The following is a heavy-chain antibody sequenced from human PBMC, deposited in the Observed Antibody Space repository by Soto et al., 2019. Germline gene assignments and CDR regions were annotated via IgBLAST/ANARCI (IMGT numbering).Heavy chain of an antibody. CDR3: ARDPVLGYCSGSSCSSDAFDF. Sequence: QVQLVQSGAEVKKPGASVKVSCKASGYTFTSYYMHWVRQAPGQGLEWMGIINASGGSTSYAQRFQGRDTITRDTSTSTVNLELSGLRYEDTAVYYCARDPVLGYCSGSSCSSDAFDFWGQGTMVTVSS. D-gene: IGHD2-15*01. CDR1: GYTFTSYY. V-gene: IGHV1-46*01. J-gene: IGHJ3*01. CDR2: INASGGST.